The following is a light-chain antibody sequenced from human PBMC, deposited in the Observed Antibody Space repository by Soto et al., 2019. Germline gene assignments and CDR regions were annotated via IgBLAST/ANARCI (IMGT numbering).Light chain of an antibody. CDR1: QSLVHSDGIAY. J-gene: IGKJ5*01. CDR2: KVS. Sequence: QRSMPVTLGQPASISCSSNQSLVHSDGIAYFSWFQQRPGRSPRRLIYKVSNRDSGVPARFSGSGSGTDFALKISRVEAEDVGVYYCMQGTHWPITFGQGTRLEI. V-gene: IGKV2-30*02. CDR3: MQGTHWPIT.